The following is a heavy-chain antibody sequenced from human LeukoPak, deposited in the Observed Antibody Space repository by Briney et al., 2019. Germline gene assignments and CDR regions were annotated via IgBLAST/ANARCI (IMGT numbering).Heavy chain of an antibody. D-gene: IGHD4-17*01. Sequence: SETLSLTCTVSGGSIGTHYWSWVRQPPGKGLEWIGYIYYSGNTKYNPSLKSRVTISVDTSKNQFSLKLSSVTAADTAVYYCARHGAYSDTWFDPWGQGTLVTVSS. J-gene: IGHJ5*02. CDR1: GGSIGTHY. V-gene: IGHV4-59*08. CDR3: ARHGAYSDTWFDP. CDR2: IYYSGNT.